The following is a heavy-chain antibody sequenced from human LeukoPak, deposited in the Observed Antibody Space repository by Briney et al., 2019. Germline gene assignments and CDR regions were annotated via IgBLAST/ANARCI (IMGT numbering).Heavy chain of an antibody. CDR3: AREKNIAAAGPYYYYYMDV. D-gene: IGHD6-13*01. V-gene: IGHV4-61*02. J-gene: IGHJ6*03. Sequence: SETLSLTCTVSGGSISSGSYYWSWIRQPAGKGLEWIGRIYTSGSTNYNPSLKSRVTMSVDTSKNQFSLKLSSVTAADTAVYYCAREKNIAAAGPYYYYYMDVWGKGTTVTISS. CDR2: IYTSGST. CDR1: GGSISSGSYY.